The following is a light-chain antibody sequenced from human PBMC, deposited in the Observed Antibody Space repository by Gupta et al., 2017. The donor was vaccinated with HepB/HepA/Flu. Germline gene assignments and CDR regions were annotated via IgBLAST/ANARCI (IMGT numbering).Light chain of an antibody. CDR3: QQRSNWPPGLT. CDR2: DAS. Sequence: ELVLTQSPATLSLYPGERATLSCRASQSVSSYLAWYQQKPGQAPRLLIYDASNRATGIPARFSCSGSGTDFTLTISSLEAEDFAVYYCQQRSNWPPGLTFGGGTKVEIK. CDR1: QSVSSY. V-gene: IGKV3-11*01. J-gene: IGKJ4*01.